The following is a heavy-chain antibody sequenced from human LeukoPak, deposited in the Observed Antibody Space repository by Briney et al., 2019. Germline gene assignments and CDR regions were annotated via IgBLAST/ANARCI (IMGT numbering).Heavy chain of an antibody. CDR2: IYYSGST. Sequence: SETLSLTCTVSGGSLSSYYWSWIRQPPGKGLEWMGYIYYSGSTNYNPSLKSRVTISVDTSKNQFSLKLSSVTAADTAVYYCAREGYDILTGWATLFDYWGQGTLVTVSS. CDR1: GGSLSSYY. V-gene: IGHV4-59*01. J-gene: IGHJ4*02. D-gene: IGHD3-9*01. CDR3: AREGYDILTGWATLFDY.